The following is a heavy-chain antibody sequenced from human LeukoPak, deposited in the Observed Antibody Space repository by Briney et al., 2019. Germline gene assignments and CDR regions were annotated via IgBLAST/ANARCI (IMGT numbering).Heavy chain of an antibody. D-gene: IGHD1-26*01. CDR2: IIPIFGTA. V-gene: IGHV1-69*01. Sequence: ASVKVSCKASGGTLSSYAISWVRQAPGQGLEWMGGIIPIFGTANYAQKFQGRVTITADESTSTAYMELSSLRSEDTAVYYCARGSGSYTTDWFDPWGQGTLVTVSS. CDR3: ARGSGSYTTDWFDP. J-gene: IGHJ5*02. CDR1: GGTLSSYA.